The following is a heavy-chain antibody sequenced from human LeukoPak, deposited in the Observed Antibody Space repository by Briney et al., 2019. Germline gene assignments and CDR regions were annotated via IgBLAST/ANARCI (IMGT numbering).Heavy chain of an antibody. CDR3: ARSNYDSRGYYTYFQH. Sequence: PGGSLRLSCAASGFTFSSYAMHWVRQAPGKGLEWVAVISYVGSDKYYADSVKGRFTISRDNSKNTLHLQMNRLSAEDTAVYYCARSNYDSRGYYTYFQHWGQGTLVTVSS. J-gene: IGHJ1*01. CDR1: GFTFSSYA. D-gene: IGHD3-22*01. V-gene: IGHV3-30-3*01. CDR2: ISYVGSDK.